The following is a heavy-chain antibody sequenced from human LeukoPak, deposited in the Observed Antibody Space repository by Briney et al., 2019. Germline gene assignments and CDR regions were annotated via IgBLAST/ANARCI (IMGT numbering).Heavy chain of an antibody. CDR3: ARKVYAASLDY. J-gene: IGHJ4*02. Sequence: SETLSLTCAVYGGSFSGYYWSWIRQPPGKGLEWIGEINHSGSTNYNPSLKSRVTISVDTSKNQFSLKLSSVTAAGTAVYYCARKVYAASLDYWGQGTLVTVSS. D-gene: IGHD2-8*01. V-gene: IGHV4-34*01. CDR1: GGSFSGYY. CDR2: INHSGST.